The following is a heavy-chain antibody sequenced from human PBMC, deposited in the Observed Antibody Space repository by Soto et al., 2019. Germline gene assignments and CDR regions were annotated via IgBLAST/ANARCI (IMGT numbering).Heavy chain of an antibody. CDR3: AKDPMDIVVVPAHLSYYFDY. CDR2: IGTAGDT. J-gene: IGHJ4*02. Sequence: GGSLRLSCAASGFTFSSYDMHWVRQATGKGLEWVSAIGTAGDTYYPGSVKGRFTISRDNSKNTLYLQMNSLRAEDTAVYYCAKDPMDIVVVPAHLSYYFDYWGQGTLVTVSS. CDR1: GFTFSSYD. D-gene: IGHD2-2*03. V-gene: IGHV3-13*01.